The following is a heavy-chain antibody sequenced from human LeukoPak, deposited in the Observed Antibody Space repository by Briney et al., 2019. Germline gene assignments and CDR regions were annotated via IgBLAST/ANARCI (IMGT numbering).Heavy chain of an antibody. CDR3: ARESPTSGIDS. D-gene: IGHD2-15*01. CDR2: IYSNGKE. CDR1: GFSVDSNY. V-gene: IGHV3-53*01. Sequence: PGGSLRLSCLASGFSVDSNYMSWVRQAPGKGLEWVSVIYSNGKEYYAESAKGRFTISRDISQNSLDLQMNRLRGDDTAVYYCARESPTSGIDSWGQGTLVIVSS. J-gene: IGHJ5*01.